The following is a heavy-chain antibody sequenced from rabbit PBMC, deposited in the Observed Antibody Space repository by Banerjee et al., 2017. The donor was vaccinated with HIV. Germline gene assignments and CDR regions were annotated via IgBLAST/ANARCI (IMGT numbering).Heavy chain of an antibody. D-gene: IGHD6-1*01. J-gene: IGHJ4*01. CDR2: IHAARGRT. CDR3: ARESLIGYDL. CDR1: GFDFNSYY. V-gene: IGHV1S7*01. Sequence: QSLEESGGGLVQPEGSLTLTCKASGFDFNSYYMSWVRQAPGKGLEWIGTIHAARGRTYYPSWVNGRFTISSDNAQNTLDLQMNSLTAADTATYFCARESLIGYDLWGPGTLVTVS.